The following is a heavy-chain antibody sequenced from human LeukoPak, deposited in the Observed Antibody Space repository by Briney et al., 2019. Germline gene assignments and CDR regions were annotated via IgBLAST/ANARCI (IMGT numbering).Heavy chain of an antibody. V-gene: IGHV3-21*06. J-gene: IGHJ6*03. CDR2: ISSSSSYI. D-gene: IGHD6-13*01. CDR1: GFTFSGYS. Sequence: GGSLRLSCAASGFTFSGYSMNWVRQAPGKGLEWVSSISSSSSYIYYADSVKGRFTISRDNAKNSLYLQMNSLRAEDTALYYCASRIAAAGTGYMDVWGTGTTVTVSS. CDR3: ASRIAAAGTGYMDV.